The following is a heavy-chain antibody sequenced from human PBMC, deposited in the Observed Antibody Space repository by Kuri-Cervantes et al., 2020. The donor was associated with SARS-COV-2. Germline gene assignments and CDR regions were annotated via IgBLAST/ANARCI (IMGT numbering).Heavy chain of an antibody. CDR2: INHSGST. J-gene: IGHJ5*02. V-gene: IGHV4-39*01. CDR3: ARHRWFDP. CDR1: GGSISSSGHY. Sequence: SETLSLTCSVSGGSISSSGHYWGWVRQPPGKGLEWIGEINHSGSTNYNPSLKSRVTISVDTSKNQFSLELSSVTAADTAVYYCARHRWFDPWGQGTLVTVSS.